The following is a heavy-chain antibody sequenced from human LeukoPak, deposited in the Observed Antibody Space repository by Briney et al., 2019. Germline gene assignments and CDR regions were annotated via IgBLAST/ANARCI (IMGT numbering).Heavy chain of an antibody. Sequence: GGSLRLSCAASGFTFSDYYMSWIRLAPGKGLELVSYISSSGSSRYDADSVKGRFIISRDNAKKSLYLQMNSLRAEGTAVYYCARAKVPGTYYAMDVWGQGTTVTVSS. CDR1: GFTFSDYY. CDR3: ARAKVPGTYYAMDV. V-gene: IGHV3-11*01. J-gene: IGHJ6*02. D-gene: IGHD6-19*01. CDR2: ISSSGSSR.